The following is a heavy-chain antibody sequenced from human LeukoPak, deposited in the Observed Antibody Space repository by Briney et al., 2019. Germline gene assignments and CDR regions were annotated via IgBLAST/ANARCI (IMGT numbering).Heavy chain of an antibody. CDR2: IYYSGTT. V-gene: IGHV4-39*07. D-gene: IGHD6-13*01. Sequence: SETLSLTCTVSGGSISSSPYYWGWIRQPPWKGLEGIGIIYYSGTTHYNPSLETRCTISVYKSKNKFSLNLSSVTAADTAVYYCARVLAAAGNNWFDPWGQGTLVAVSS. J-gene: IGHJ5*02. CDR3: ARVLAAAGNNWFDP. CDR1: GGSISSSPYY.